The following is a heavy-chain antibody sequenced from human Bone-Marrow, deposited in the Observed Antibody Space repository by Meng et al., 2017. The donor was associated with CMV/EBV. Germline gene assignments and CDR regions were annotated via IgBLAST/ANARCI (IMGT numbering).Heavy chain of an antibody. CDR2: INPNSGGT. J-gene: IGHJ4*02. Sequence: ASVKVSCKASGYTFTGYYMHWVRQAAGQGLEWMGWINPNSGGTNYAQKFQGRVTMTRDTSISTAYMELSRLRSDDSAVSYCARGWLQLRALDYWGQGTLVTVS. CDR3: ARGWLQLRALDY. D-gene: IGHD5-24*01. CDR1: GYTFTGYY. V-gene: IGHV1-2*02.